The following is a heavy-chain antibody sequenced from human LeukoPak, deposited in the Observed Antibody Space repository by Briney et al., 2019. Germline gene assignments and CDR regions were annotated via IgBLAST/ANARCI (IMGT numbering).Heavy chain of an antibody. V-gene: IGHV3-23*01. J-gene: IGHJ5*02. Sequence: ISCRYDITYYADSVQAPFTIYRHNPKNTLYLQINSLRAEDTAIYYCAKPPGEAAAGPFAPWGQGTLVTVSS. D-gene: IGHD6-13*01. CDR3: AKPPGEAAAGPFAP. CDR2: ISCRYDIT.